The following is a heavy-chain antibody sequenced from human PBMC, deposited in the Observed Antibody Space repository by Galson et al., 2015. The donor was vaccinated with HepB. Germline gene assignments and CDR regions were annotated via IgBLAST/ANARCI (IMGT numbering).Heavy chain of an antibody. V-gene: IGHV3-48*03. J-gene: IGHJ1*01. Sequence: SLRLSCAASGFTFSRYEMNWVRQAPGKGLEWVSYISSSGSTIYYADSVKGRFTISRANAKNSLYLQMNSLRAEDTAVYYCARGPIAVAGTRYFQHWGQGTLGTVSS. CDR3: ARGPIAVAGTRYFQH. D-gene: IGHD6-19*01. CDR1: GFTFSRYE. CDR2: ISSSGSTI.